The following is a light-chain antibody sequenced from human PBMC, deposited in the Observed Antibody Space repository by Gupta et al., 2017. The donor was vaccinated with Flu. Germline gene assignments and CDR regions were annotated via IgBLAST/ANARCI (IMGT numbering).Light chain of an antibody. CDR3: QQRDSSPRT. CDR2: ATS. CDR1: QRISRY. Sequence: PSYLSASVGDRVTITCRARQRISRYLNWYQQKRGKAPKLLIHATSTGHSGVPSRFSGSGSGTDFTLTISRLQPEDFATYYCQQRDSSPRTFGQGTKVEIK. V-gene: IGKV1-39*01. J-gene: IGKJ1*01.